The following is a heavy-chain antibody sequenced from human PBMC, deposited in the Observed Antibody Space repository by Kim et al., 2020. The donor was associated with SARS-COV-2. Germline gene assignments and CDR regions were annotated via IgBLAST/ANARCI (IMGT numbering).Heavy chain of an antibody. CDR3: ARDRKYCSSTSCQNPLYYYYGMDV. V-gene: IGHV3-48*03. CDR1: GFTFSSYE. CDR2: ISSSGSTI. Sequence: GGSPRLSCAASGFTFSSYEMNWVRQAPGKGLEWVSYISSSGSTIYYADSVKGRFTISRDNAKNSLYLQMNSLRAEDTAVYYCARDRKYCSSTSCQNPLYYYYGMDVWGQGTTVTVSS. J-gene: IGHJ6*02. D-gene: IGHD2-2*01.